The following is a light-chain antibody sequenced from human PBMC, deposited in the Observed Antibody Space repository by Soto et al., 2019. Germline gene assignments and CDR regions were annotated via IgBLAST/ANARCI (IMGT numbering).Light chain of an antibody. V-gene: IGLV2-8*01. CDR1: RSDVGVYNY. CDR3: SSYAGSNRV. CDR2: EVS. Sequence: QSVLTQPPSASGSPGQSVTISCTGTRSDVGVYNYVSWYQQHPGKVPKLMIYEVSKRPSGVPDRFSGSKSGNTASLTVSGLQAEDEADYYCSSYAGSNRVFGTGTKVTVL. J-gene: IGLJ1*01.